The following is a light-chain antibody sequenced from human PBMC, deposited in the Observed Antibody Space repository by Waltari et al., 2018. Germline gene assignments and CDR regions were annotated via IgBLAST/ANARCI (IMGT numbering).Light chain of an antibody. J-gene: IGKJ4*01. V-gene: IGKV2-28*01. CDR3: MQALQTPLT. Sequence: DIVMTQSPLSLPVTPGEPASISCRSSQSLRHSDGYNYLDWYLQKPGQSPHLLIYLGSNRASGVPDRFSGSGSGTDFTLKISRVEAEDVGNYFCMQALQTPLTFGGGTKVEIK. CDR1: QSLRHSDGYNY. CDR2: LGS.